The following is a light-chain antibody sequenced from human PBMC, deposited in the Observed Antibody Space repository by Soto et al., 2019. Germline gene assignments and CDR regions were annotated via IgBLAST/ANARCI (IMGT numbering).Light chain of an antibody. Sequence: EIVLTQSPGTLSLSPGERATLSCRTSQSVNGDHLAWYQQKPGQSPRLLMHGTSNRATGIPDRFSGSGSGTDFTLTISRLEPEDFAVYSCQQYGSTPWTFGQGTKAEIK. CDR1: QSVNGDH. CDR2: GTS. V-gene: IGKV3-20*01. J-gene: IGKJ1*01. CDR3: QQYGSTPWT.